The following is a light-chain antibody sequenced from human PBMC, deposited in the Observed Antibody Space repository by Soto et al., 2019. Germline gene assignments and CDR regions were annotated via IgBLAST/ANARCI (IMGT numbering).Light chain of an antibody. Sequence: EIVLTQSPGTLSLSPGERATLPCRASQSVSSNFLAWYQQKPGQAPRLLIYGASSRATGIPDRFSGSGSGIDFTLTISRLEPEDFAGYYCQQYGSSPRTFGQGTKVEIK. CDR2: GAS. CDR3: QQYGSSPRT. CDR1: QSVSSNF. V-gene: IGKV3-20*01. J-gene: IGKJ1*01.